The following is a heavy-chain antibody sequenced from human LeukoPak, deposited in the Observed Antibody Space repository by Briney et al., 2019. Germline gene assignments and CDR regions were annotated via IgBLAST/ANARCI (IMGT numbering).Heavy chain of an antibody. J-gene: IGHJ5*02. D-gene: IGHD2-2*01. Sequence: SETLSLTCTVSGGPISSYYWSWIRQPPGKGLEWIGYIYYSGSTNYNPSLKSRVTISVDTSKNQFSLKLSSVTAADTAVYYCAGLVVPAALTGFDPWGQGTLVTVSS. CDR3: AGLVVPAALTGFDP. V-gene: IGHV4-59*08. CDR2: IYYSGST. CDR1: GGPISSYY.